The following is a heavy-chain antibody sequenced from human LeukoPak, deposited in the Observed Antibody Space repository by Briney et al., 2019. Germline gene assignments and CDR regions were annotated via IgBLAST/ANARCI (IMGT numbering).Heavy chain of an antibody. J-gene: IGHJ4*02. Sequence: ASVKVSCKVSGYTLTELSMHWVRQAPGKGLEWMGGFDPEDGETIYAQKFQGRVTMTRDTSISTAYMELSRLRSDDTAVYYCARVWVGVGATSNYFDYWGQGTLVTVSS. CDR2: FDPEDGET. V-gene: IGHV1-24*01. D-gene: IGHD1-26*01. CDR1: GYTLTELS. CDR3: ARVWVGVGATSNYFDY.